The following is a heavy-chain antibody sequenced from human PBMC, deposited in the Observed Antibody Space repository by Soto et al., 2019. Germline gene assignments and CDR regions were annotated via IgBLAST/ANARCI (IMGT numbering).Heavy chain of an antibody. CDR2: ISAYNGNT. CDR3: ARWEPDAGYYYYGMYV. J-gene: IGHJ6*02. CDR1: GYTFTSYG. Sequence: ASVMVSCTASGYTFTSYGISWVRQAPGQGLEWMGWISAYNGNTNYAQKLQGRVTMTTDTSTSTAYMELRSLRSDDTAVYYCARWEPDAGYYYYGMYVWGQGTTV. V-gene: IGHV1-18*04. D-gene: IGHD2-2*01.